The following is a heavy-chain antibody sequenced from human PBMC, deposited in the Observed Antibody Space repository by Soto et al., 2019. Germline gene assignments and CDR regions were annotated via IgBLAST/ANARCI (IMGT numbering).Heavy chain of an antibody. J-gene: IGHJ4*02. Sequence: SETLSLTCTVSGGSISSYYWSWIRQPPGKGLEWIGYIYYSGSTNYSPSLKSRVTISVDTSKNQFSLKLSSVTAADTAVYYCARSSSGYCSGGSCPYYFDYWGQGTLVTVSS. CDR1: GGSISSYY. CDR2: IYYSGST. V-gene: IGHV4-59*01. D-gene: IGHD2-15*01. CDR3: ARSSSGYCSGGSCPYYFDY.